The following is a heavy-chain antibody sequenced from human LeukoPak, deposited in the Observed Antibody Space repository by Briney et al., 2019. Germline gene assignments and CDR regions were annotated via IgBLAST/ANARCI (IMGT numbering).Heavy chain of an antibody. CDR2: IYYSGST. Sequence: SETLSLTCTVSGGSISSSSYYWGWIRQPPGKGLEWIGSIYYSGSTYYNPSLKSRDTISVDTSKNQFSLKLSSVTAADTAVYYCARVPGYCTNGVCSFDYWGQGTLVTVSS. CDR1: GGSISSSSYY. V-gene: IGHV4-39*07. J-gene: IGHJ4*02. D-gene: IGHD2-8*01. CDR3: ARVPGYCTNGVCSFDY.